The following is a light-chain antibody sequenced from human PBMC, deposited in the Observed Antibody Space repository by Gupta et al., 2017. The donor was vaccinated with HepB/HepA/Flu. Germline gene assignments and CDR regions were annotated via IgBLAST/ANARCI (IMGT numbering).Light chain of an antibody. CDR3: MQALQNPWAFT. CDR1: QSLLHSNGYNY. Sequence: DIVMPQSPLSLPVTPGEPASISCRSSQSLLHSNGYNYLDWYLQKPGQAPQLLIYLGSNRADGVVDRCSGSGAGTDVTMKISRGEAEDVGVYYCMQALQNPWAFTFGHGTKVDIK. CDR2: LGS. V-gene: IGKV2-28*01. J-gene: IGKJ3*01.